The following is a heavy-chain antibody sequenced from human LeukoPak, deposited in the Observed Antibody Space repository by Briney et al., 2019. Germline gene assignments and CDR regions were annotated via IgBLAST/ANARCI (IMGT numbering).Heavy chain of an antibody. CDR2: INTNTGNP. J-gene: IGHJ4*02. CDR3: ARDLDPYYYDSSGYQPSDY. V-gene: IGHV7-4-1*02. Sequence: ASVKVSCKASGGTFSSYAISWVRQAPGQGLEWMGWINTNTGNPTYAQGFTGRFVFSLDTSVSTAYLQISSLKAEDTAVYYCARDLDPYYYDSSGYQPSDYWGQGTLVTVSS. D-gene: IGHD3-22*01. CDR1: GGTFSSYA.